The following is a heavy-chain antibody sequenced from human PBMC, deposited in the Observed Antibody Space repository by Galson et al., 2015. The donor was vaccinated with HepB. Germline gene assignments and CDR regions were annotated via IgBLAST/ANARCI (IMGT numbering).Heavy chain of an antibody. D-gene: IGHD6-19*01. CDR1: GFTFSSYA. CDR3: VKGRYSSGWALPIAY. V-gene: IGHV3-30-3*01. J-gene: IGHJ4*02. Sequence: SLRLSCAASGFTFSSYAMHWVRQAPGKGLEWLAVISYDGSNKYYADSVKGRFTISRDNSNNTLYLQMNSLRAEDTAVYYCVKGRYSSGWALPIAYWGQGTLVTVSS. CDR2: ISYDGSNK.